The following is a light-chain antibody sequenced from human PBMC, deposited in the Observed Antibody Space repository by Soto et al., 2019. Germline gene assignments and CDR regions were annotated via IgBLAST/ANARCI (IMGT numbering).Light chain of an antibody. CDR2: WAS. J-gene: IGKJ2*01. CDR1: QSVLKSSNNRNH. CDR3: QQYYNTPYT. Sequence: DIVMTQSPDSLAVSLGERATINCKSSQSVLKSSNNRNHLAWYQQKPGQPPKLLIYWASTRESGVPDRFGGSGSGTDFTLTISSLQAEDVAVYYCQQYYNTPYTFGQGTKLEFK. V-gene: IGKV4-1*01.